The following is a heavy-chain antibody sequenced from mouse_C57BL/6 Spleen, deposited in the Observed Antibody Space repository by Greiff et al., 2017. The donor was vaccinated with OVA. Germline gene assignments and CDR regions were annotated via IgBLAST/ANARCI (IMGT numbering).Heavy chain of an antibody. Sequence: LVESGAELAKPGASVKLSCKASGYTFTSYWMHWVKQRPGQGLEWIGYINPSSGYTKYNQKFKDKATLTADKSSSTAYMQLRSLTYEDSAVYYCARSPYDYGSEGAMDYWGQGTSVTVSA. CDR3: ARSPYDYGSEGAMDY. CDR1: GYTFTSYW. CDR2: INPSSGYT. D-gene: IGHD1-1*01. V-gene: IGHV1-7*01. J-gene: IGHJ4*01.